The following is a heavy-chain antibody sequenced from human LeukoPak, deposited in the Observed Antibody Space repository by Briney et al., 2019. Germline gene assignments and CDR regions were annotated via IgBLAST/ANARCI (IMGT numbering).Heavy chain of an antibody. D-gene: IGHD3-3*01. CDR3: AKSRRYYDFWSDYYGLDAFDI. Sequence: PGGSRRLSCAASGFTFSSYAMSWVRQAPGKGLEWVSAISGSGGSKDYADSVKGRFTISRDNSKTTLSLQMNSLRAEDTAVYYCAKSRRYYDFWSDYYGLDAFDIWGQGTMVTVSS. CDR2: ISGSGGSK. J-gene: IGHJ3*02. CDR1: GFTFSSYA. V-gene: IGHV3-23*01.